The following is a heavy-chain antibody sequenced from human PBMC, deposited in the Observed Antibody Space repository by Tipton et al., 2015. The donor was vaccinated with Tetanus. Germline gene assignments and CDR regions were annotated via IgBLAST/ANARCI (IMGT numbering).Heavy chain of an antibody. J-gene: IGHJ4*02. CDR2: IYSSGST. CDR3: AREQARGARGWNYFDF. D-gene: IGHD1-26*01. CDR1: GVSISGGRYY. V-gene: IGHV4-31*03. Sequence: TLSLTCSVSGVSISGGRYYWSWIRQRPGKGLEWIGDIYSSGSTYTDPSLKGRVTISVDTSKNQFYLRVNSVTAADTAVYYCAREQARGARGWNYFDFWGLGTLVTVSS.